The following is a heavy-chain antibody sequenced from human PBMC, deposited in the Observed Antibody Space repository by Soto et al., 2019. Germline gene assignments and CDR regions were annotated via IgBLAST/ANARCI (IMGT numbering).Heavy chain of an antibody. CDR2: ISSGTTI. D-gene: IGHD3-10*01. Sequence: PGGSLRLSCAATGFTFSSYSMNWVRQAPGKGLESVSSISSGTTIYYADSVKGRFTISRDNAKNSLYLQMNSLRAGDTAVYYCARGSGSYDYWGQGTLVTVSS. J-gene: IGHJ4*02. CDR1: GFTFSSYS. CDR3: ARGSGSYDY. V-gene: IGHV3-48*04.